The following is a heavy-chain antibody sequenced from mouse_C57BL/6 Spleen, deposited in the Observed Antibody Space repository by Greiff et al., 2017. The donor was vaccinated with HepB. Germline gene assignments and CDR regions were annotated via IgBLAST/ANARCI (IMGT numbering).Heavy chain of an antibody. CDR3: ARTARIKY. D-gene: IGHD1-2*01. Sequence: EVMLVESGPGLVKPSQSLSLTCTVTGYSITSGYGWNWIRQFPGNKLEWMGYISYSGSTNYNPSLKSRLSITRDTSKNQFFLQLNSVTTEDTATYYCARTARIKYWSQGTTLTVSS. J-gene: IGHJ2*01. V-gene: IGHV3-2*02. CDR1: GYSITSGYG. CDR2: ISYSGST.